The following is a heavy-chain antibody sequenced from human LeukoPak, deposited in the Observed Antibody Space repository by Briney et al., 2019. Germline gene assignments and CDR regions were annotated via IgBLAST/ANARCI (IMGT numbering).Heavy chain of an antibody. Sequence: GRSLRLSCAASGFTFSSYGMHWVRQAQGQGLEWVAVIWNDGGNKYYVDSVKGRFTISRDNSKNTLYLQMNSLRTEDTAVYYCARDYCSSTSCLFDYWGQGTLVTVSS. CDR2: IWNDGGNK. CDR1: GFTFSSYG. D-gene: IGHD2-2*01. J-gene: IGHJ4*02. V-gene: IGHV3-33*01. CDR3: ARDYCSSTSCLFDY.